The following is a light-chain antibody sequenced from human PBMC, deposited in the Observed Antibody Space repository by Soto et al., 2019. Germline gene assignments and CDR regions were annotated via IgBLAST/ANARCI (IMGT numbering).Light chain of an antibody. V-gene: IGKV1-8*01. CDR3: QQYYSYPWT. Sequence: AIRMTQSPSSFSSSTGDRVTIISRANQGISSYLAWYQQKRGQAHKLLIYASSTLQSGVPSRFSGSGSGTDFTLTISCLQSEDFATYYCQQYYSYPWTFGKGTKVDIK. CDR1: QGISSY. CDR2: ASS. J-gene: IGKJ1*01.